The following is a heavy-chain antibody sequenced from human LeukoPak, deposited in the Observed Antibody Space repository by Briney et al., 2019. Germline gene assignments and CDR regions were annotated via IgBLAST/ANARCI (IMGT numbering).Heavy chain of an antibody. J-gene: IGHJ4*02. CDR1: DDSISTSDYY. CDR3: ARDNIVVVAATKAYYFDY. CDR2: IYYRGST. Sequence: SETLSLTCSVSDDSISTSDYYWGWIRQPPGKGLEWIGSIYYRGSTYYNSSLKSRATISVDTSKSQFSLKLSSVTAADTAVYYCARDNIVVVAATKAYYFDYWGQGTLVTVSS. D-gene: IGHD2-15*01. V-gene: IGHV4-39*07.